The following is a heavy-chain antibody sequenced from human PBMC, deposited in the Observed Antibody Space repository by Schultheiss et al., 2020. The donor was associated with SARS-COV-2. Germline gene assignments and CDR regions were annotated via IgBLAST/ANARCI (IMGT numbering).Heavy chain of an antibody. J-gene: IGHJ4*02. CDR2: ISYDGSNK. CDR1: GFTFSSYA. Sequence: GGSLRLSCAASGFTFSSYAMHWVRQAPGKGLEWVAVISYDGSNKYYADSVKGRFTISRDNSKNTLYLQMNSLRAEDTAVYYCARGGYSGSYWGFDYWGQGTLVTVSS. D-gene: IGHD1-26*01. CDR3: ARGGYSGSYWGFDY. V-gene: IGHV3-30-3*01.